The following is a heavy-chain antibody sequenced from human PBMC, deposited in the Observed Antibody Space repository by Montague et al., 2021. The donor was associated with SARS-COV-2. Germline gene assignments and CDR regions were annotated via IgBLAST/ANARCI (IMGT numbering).Heavy chain of an antibody. Sequence: SDTLSLTCTVSGGSISPCYWSWIRQPPGKGLEWIGNIDYTGSTNYNSSLKSRLTISVDTSENQFSLKVTPVTPADTAVYYCARVGWEPRDGDYYFDYWGQGTPVTVSS. CDR2: IDYTGST. CDR1: GGSISPCY. D-gene: IGHD1-26*01. CDR3: ARVGWEPRDGDYYFDY. V-gene: IGHV4-59*07. J-gene: IGHJ4*02.